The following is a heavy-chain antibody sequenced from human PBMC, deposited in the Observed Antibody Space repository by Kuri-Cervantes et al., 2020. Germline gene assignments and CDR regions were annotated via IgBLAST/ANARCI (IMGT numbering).Heavy chain of an antibody. D-gene: IGHD3-10*01. CDR1: GFTFGDYA. J-gene: IGHJ5*02. CDR3: ARGKGSATGNWFDP. V-gene: IGHV3-74*01. Sequence: GESLKISCTASGFTFGDYAMSWVRQAPGKGLVWVSRINSDGSSTSYADSVKGRFTISRDNAKNTLYLQMNSLRAEDTAVYYCARGKGSATGNWFDPWGQGTLVTVSS. CDR2: INSDGSST.